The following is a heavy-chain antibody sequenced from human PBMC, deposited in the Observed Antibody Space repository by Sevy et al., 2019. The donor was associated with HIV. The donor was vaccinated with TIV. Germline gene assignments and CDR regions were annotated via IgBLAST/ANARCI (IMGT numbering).Heavy chain of an antibody. J-gene: IGHJ4*02. CDR3: ARVPTYYYGSSTYFDY. V-gene: IGHV1-18*01. CDR2: IGVYNGNS. CDR1: GFSFSSYG. D-gene: IGHD3-10*01. Sequence: ASVKVSCKASGFSFSSYGFTWVRQAPGQGLEWMGWIGVYNGNSNSAQRLQGRVTLTTDTSTSTVYMELSGLNSHDTAVYYCARVPTYYYGSSTYFDYWGQGTPVTVSS.